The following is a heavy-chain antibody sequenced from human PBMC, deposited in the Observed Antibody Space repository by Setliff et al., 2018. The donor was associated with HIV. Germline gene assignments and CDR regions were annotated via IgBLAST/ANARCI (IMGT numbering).Heavy chain of an antibody. D-gene: IGHD3-3*01. V-gene: IGHV4-39*01. CDR2: FHDSGSA. Sequence: SETLSLTCNVSGGSVTSGNFYWGWIRQPPGKGLKWIGSFHDSGSASYNPSLRRRVTISVDASKSQLSLTLTSVTASDTAVYYCARPLTPSYNFWGDAFAVWGQGTVVTVSS. J-gene: IGHJ3*01. CDR1: GGSVTSGNFY. CDR3: ARPLTPSYNFWGDAFAV.